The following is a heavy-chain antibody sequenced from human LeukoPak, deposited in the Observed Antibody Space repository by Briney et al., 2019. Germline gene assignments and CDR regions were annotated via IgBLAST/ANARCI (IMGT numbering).Heavy chain of an antibody. CDR1: GYTFTSYA. CDR2: INAGNGNT. J-gene: IGHJ3*02. CDR3: ARGAITTWFGELFWVGAFDI. D-gene: IGHD3-10*01. Sequence: AASVKVSCKASGYTFTSYAMHWVRQAPGQRLEWMGWINAGNGNTKYSQKFQGRVTITRDTSASTAYMELSSLRSEDTAVYYCARGAITTWFGELFWVGAFDIWGQGTMVTVSS. V-gene: IGHV1-3*01.